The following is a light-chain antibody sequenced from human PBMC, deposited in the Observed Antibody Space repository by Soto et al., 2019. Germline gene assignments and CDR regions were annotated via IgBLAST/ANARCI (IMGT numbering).Light chain of an antibody. V-gene: IGLV1-44*01. CDR2: SNH. CDR3: STWDDSLRGLV. J-gene: IGLJ2*01. Sequence: QSVLTQPPSASGAPGQGISISCSGSSSNIGGNSVSWYRQVPGTAPKLLIFSNHQRPSGVPDRFSGSKSGTSASLAISGHQSEDEADYYCSTWDDSLRGLVFGGGTQLTVL. CDR1: SSNIGGNS.